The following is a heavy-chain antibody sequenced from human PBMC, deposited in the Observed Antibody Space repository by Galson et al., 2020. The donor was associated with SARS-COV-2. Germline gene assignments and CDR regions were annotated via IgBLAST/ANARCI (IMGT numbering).Heavy chain of an antibody. CDR3: ARTYYDFWSGLRYYYYYMDV. Sequence: VKVSCKASGGTFSSYAISWVRQAPGQGLEWMGGIIPILGIANYAQKFQGRVTITADKSTSTAYMELSSLRSEDTAVYYCARTYYDFWSGLRYYYYYMDVWGKGTTVTVSS. V-gene: IGHV1-69*10. D-gene: IGHD3-3*01. J-gene: IGHJ6*03. CDR1: GGTFSSYA. CDR2: IIPILGIA.